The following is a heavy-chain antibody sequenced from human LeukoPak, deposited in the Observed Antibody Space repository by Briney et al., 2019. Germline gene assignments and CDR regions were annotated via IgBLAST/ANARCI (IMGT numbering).Heavy chain of an antibody. CDR2: IYYSGST. J-gene: IGHJ3*02. Sequence: KPSETLSLTXTVSGGSISSYYWSWIRQPPGKGLEWIGYIYYSGSTNYNPSLKSRVTISVDTSKNQFSLKLSSVTAADTAVYYCARVLYYYDSSGYYYDAFDIWGQGTMVTVSS. V-gene: IGHV4-59*01. CDR1: GGSISSYY. D-gene: IGHD3-22*01. CDR3: ARVLYYYDSSGYYYDAFDI.